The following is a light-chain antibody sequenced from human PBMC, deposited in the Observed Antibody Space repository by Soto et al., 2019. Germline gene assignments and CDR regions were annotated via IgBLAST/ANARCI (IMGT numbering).Light chain of an antibody. CDR1: QSVFPRSNRKNY. V-gene: IGKV4-1*01. CDR2: WAS. Sequence: DIVMTQSPDSLSVFPGERATIKCKASQSVFPRSNRKNYLAWYQQKSGQPPKLLVYWASTRESGVPDRFSASGSGTDFTLTISSLQAEDVAVYYCQQYSGSPRTFGQGTKVEV. CDR3: QQYSGSPRT. J-gene: IGKJ1*01.